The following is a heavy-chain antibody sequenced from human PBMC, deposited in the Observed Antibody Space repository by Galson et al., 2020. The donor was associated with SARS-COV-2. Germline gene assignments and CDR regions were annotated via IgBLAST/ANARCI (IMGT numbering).Heavy chain of an antibody. J-gene: IGHJ6*02. V-gene: IGHV3-9*01. Sequence: GGSLRLSCAASGFTFDDYAMHWVRQAPGKGLEWVSGISWNSGSIGYADSVKGRFTISRDNAKNSLYLQMNSLRAEDTALYYCATKGGIQLGGFGMDVWGQGTTVTVSS. CDR1: GFTFDDYA. CDR3: ATKGGIQLGGFGMDV. D-gene: IGHD5-18*01. CDR2: ISWNSGSI.